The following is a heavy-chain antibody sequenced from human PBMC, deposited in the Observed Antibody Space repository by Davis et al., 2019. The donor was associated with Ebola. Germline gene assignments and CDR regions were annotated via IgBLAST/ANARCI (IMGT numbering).Heavy chain of an antibody. CDR1: GFTFSSYA. V-gene: IGHV3-23*01. CDR2: ISGSGGST. J-gene: IGHJ4*02. D-gene: IGHD3-3*01. Sequence: PGGSLRLSCAASGFTFSSYAMSWVRQAPGKGLEWVSAISGSGGSTYYADSVKGRFTISRDNSKNTLDLQMNSLRAEDTAVYYCAKDSSFWSGYVQYYYFDYWGQGTLVTVSS. CDR3: AKDSSFWSGYVQYYYFDY.